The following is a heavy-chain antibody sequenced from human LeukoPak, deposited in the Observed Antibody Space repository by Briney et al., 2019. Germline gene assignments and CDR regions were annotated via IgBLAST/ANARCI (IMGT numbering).Heavy chain of an antibody. CDR3: ASLAVAGLSEGY. CDR1: GGSISSDSYY. D-gene: IGHD6-19*01. CDR2: IYYSGST. Sequence: SETLSLSCTVSGGSISSDSYYWAWIRQPPGKGLEWIASIYYSGSTYYNPSLKSRVTISVDTSRNQFSLKLSSVTAADTAVYYCASLAVAGLSEGYWGQGTLVIVSS. V-gene: IGHV4-39*01. J-gene: IGHJ4*02.